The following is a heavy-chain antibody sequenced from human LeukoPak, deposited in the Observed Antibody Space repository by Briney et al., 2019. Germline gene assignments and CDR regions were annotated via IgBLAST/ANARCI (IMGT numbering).Heavy chain of an antibody. CDR1: GYTFTDYN. J-gene: IGHJ5*02. CDR2: TNPNSGVT. V-gene: IGHV1-2*02. D-gene: IGHD6-13*01. CDR3: AREAAGGGFDP. Sequence: ASVKVSCKASGYTFTDYNMHWVRQAPGQGLEWMGWTNPNSGVTNYAQQFQGRVTMTRDTSISTAYMELNRLRSDDTAMYYCAREAAGGGFDPWGQGTLVTVSS.